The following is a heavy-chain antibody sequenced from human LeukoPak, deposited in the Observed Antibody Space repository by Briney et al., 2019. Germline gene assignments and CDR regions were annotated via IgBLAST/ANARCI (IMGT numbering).Heavy chain of an antibody. Sequence: SVKVSCKASGGTFSSYAISWVRQAPGQGLEWMGGIIPIFGTANYAQKFQGRVTFTTDESTSTAYMELSSLRSEDTAVYYCAINNYYDSSGLLGYWGQGTLVTVSS. CDR3: AINNYYDSSGLLGY. V-gene: IGHV1-69*05. J-gene: IGHJ4*02. CDR2: IIPIFGTA. D-gene: IGHD3-22*01. CDR1: GGTFSSYA.